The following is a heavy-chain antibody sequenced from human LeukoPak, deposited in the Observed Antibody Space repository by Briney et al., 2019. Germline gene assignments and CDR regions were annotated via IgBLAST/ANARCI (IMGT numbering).Heavy chain of an antibody. J-gene: IGHJ3*02. CDR2: INAGNGNT. D-gene: IGHD2-15*01. Sequence: ASVKVSCKASGYTFTTYAVHWVRQAPGQRLEWMGWINAGNGNTKYSQKFQGRVTITRDTSASTAYMELSSLRSEDTAVYYCARWAAQGGAFDIWGQGTMVTVSS. CDR1: GYTFTTYA. V-gene: IGHV1-3*01. CDR3: ARWAAQGGAFDI.